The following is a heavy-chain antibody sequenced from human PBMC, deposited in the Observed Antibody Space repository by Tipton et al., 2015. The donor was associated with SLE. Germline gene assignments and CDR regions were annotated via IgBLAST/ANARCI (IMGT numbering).Heavy chain of an antibody. Sequence: TLSLTCTVSGGSISSYYWSWFRRPPGRGLEWIGEITRRGKTNYSPSLKSRVTISVDTSKNQFSLNLRSVTAADTAVYYCARGGTGDGRNPFDPWGQGTLVTVSS. CDR1: GGSISSYY. V-gene: IGHV4-34*01. CDR2: ITRRGKT. CDR3: ARGGTGDGRNPFDP. J-gene: IGHJ5*02. D-gene: IGHD4-23*01.